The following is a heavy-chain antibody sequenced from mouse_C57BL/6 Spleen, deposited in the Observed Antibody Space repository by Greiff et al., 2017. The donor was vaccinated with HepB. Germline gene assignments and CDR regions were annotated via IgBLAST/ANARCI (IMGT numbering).Heavy chain of an antibody. CDR2: INPSNGGT. CDR3: AREGTYGNYPRFFFDY. V-gene: IGHV1-53*01. J-gene: IGHJ2*01. CDR1: GYTFTSYW. D-gene: IGHD2-1*01. Sequence: QVQLQQPGTELVKPGASVKLSCKASGYTFTSYWMHWVKQRPGQGLEWIGNINPSNGGTNYNEKFKSKATLTVDKSSSTAYMQLSSLTSEDSAVYYCAREGTYGNYPRFFFDYWGQGTTLTVSS.